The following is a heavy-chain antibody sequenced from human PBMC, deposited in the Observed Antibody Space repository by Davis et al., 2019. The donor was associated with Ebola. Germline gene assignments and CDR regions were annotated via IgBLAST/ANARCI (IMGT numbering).Heavy chain of an antibody. CDR3: ARGDIVVVPAALLYYYYGMDV. Sequence: SETLSLTCTVSGGSISSGDYYWSWIRQPPGKGLEWIGYIYYSGSTYYNPSLKSRVTISVDTSKNQFSLKLSSVTAADTAVYYCARGDIVVVPAALLYYYYGMDVWGKGTTVTVSS. J-gene: IGHJ6*04. V-gene: IGHV4-30-4*01. CDR2: IYYSGST. D-gene: IGHD2-2*01. CDR1: GGSISSGDYY.